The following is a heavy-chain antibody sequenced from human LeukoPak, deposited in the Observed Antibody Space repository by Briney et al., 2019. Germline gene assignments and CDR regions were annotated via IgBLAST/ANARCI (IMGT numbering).Heavy chain of an antibody. CDR2: ISGSGGST. CDR3: AGGVDYYDSSGYYFDY. Sequence: GGSLRLSCAASGFTFSSYAMSWVRQAPGKGLEWVSAISGSGGSTYYADSVKGRFTISRDNSKNTLYLQMNSLRAEDTAVYYCAGGVDYYDSSGYYFDYWGQGTLVTVSS. J-gene: IGHJ4*02. D-gene: IGHD3-22*01. V-gene: IGHV3-23*01. CDR1: GFTFSSYA.